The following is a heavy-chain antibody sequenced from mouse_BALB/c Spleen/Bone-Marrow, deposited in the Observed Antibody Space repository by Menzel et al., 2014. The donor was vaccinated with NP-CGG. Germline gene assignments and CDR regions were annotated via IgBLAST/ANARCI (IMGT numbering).Heavy chain of an antibody. CDR3: ARNEGNYVDAMDY. D-gene: IGHD2-1*01. CDR1: GFSLTSYG. CDR2: IWSGGST. Sequence: VQRVESGPGLVQPSQRLSITCTVSGFSLTSYGLHWVRQSPGKGLEWLGVIWSGGSTDYNAAFISRLSISKDNSKSXVFFKMNSLQANDTAIYYCARNEGNYVDAMDYWGQGTSVTVSS. J-gene: IGHJ4*01. V-gene: IGHV2-2*02.